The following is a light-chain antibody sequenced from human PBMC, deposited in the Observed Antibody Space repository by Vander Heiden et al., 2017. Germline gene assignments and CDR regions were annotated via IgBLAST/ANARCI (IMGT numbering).Light chain of an antibody. CDR3: QQYNSYWT. J-gene: IGKJ1*01. V-gene: IGKV1-5*03. CDR1: QSISSW. Sequence: DIQMTKSPSTLSASVGDRVTITCRASQSISSWLAWYQQKPGKAPKLLIYEASSLKSGVPSRFSGSGSGTEFTLTISSLQPDDFATYYCQQYNSYWTFGQGTKV. CDR2: EAS.